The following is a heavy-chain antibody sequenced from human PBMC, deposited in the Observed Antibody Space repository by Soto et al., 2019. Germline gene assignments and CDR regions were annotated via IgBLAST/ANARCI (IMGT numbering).Heavy chain of an antibody. D-gene: IGHD1-26*01. J-gene: IGHJ4*02. CDR3: ASLRWELLWSQTTIDY. Sequence: GASVKVSCKASGYTFTGYYMHWVRQAPGLGLEWMGWINPNSGGTNYAQKFQGRVTMTRDTSISTAYMELSRLRSDDTAVYYCASLRWELLWSQTTIDYWGQGTLVTVSS. CDR1: GYTFTGYY. CDR2: INPNSGGT. V-gene: IGHV1-2*02.